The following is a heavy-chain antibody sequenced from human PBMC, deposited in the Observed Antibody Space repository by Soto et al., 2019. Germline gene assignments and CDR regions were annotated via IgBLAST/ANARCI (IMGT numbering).Heavy chain of an antibody. V-gene: IGHV1-18*01. CDR1: GYTFTSYG. D-gene: IGHD2-8*01. Sequence: GASVKVSCKASGYTFTSYGISWVRQAPGQGLEWMGWISAYNGNTKYAQKFQGRVTMTTDTSTSTAYVELRSLRSDDTAVYYCARDSCTDGVCYLGHWGQGTLVTVSS. J-gene: IGHJ4*02. CDR3: ARDSCTDGVCYLGH. CDR2: ISAYNGNT.